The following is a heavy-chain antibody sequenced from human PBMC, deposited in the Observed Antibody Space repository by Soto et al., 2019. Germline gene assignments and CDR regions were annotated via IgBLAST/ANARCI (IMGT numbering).Heavy chain of an antibody. CDR2: ISTYKGKT. D-gene: IGHD6-13*01. CDR3: ASDRVEAALGTFDQ. V-gene: IGHV1-18*01. Sequence: QVQLVQSGAEVKKPGASVKVSCKTSGYTFSTYPISWVRQAPGQGLEWVGWISTYKGKTNYGQKFQGRVTITTDTSASTAYMNLRNLRSDDTAVYYCASDRVEAALGTFDQWGQGTLVTVSS. J-gene: IGHJ4*02. CDR1: GYTFSTYP.